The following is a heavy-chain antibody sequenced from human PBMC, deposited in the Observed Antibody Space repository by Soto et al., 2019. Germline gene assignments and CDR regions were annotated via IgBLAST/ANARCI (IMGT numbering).Heavy chain of an antibody. V-gene: IGHV4-39*01. Sequence: QLQLQESGPGLVKPSETLSLTCTVSGGSISSSSYYWGWIRKPPGKGLEWIGSIYYSGSTYYNPSLKSRVTISVDTSKNQFSLKLSSVTAADTAVYYCARRSYDILTGYPFDYWGQGTLVTVSS. CDR1: GGSISSSSYY. CDR3: ARRSYDILTGYPFDY. CDR2: IYYSGST. D-gene: IGHD3-9*01. J-gene: IGHJ4*02.